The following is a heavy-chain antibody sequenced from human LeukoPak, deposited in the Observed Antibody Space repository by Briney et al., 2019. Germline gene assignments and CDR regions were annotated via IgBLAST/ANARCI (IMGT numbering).Heavy chain of an antibody. J-gene: IGHJ3*01. V-gene: IGHV3-30-3*01. CDR2: ISKGGSDV. Sequence: GGSLRLSCAASGFTFSSYAVHWVRQAPAKGLEWVSTISKGGSDVYHTDSVKGRFTISRDNSKNTLFLQMDSLRAEDTAVYYCARTYLDRGYVMAAFDLWGPGTMVTVS. CDR3: ARTYLDRGYVMAAFDL. CDR1: GFTFSSYA. D-gene: IGHD3-10*01.